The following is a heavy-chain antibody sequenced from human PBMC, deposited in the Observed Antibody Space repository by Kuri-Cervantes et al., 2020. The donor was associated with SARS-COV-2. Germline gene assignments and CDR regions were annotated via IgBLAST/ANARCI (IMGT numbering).Heavy chain of an antibody. J-gene: IGHJ3*02. CDR2: IIPILGTA. CDR3: ARGRGITMIVVGLDI. Sequence: SVKVSCKASGYTFTSYGISWVRQAPGQGLEWMGRIIPILGTANYAQKFQGRVTITADKSTSTAYMELSSLRSEDTAVYYCARGRGITMIVVGLDIWGQGTMVTDSS. D-gene: IGHD3-22*01. CDR1: GYTFTSYG. V-gene: IGHV1-69*04.